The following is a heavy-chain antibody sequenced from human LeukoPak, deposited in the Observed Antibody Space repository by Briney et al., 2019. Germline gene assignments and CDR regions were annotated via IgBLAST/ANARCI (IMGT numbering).Heavy chain of an antibody. CDR3: ARGGGIYYDSSGYPSWDY. CDR1: GGSISSGDYY. D-gene: IGHD3-22*01. CDR2: IYYTCIT. J-gene: IGHJ4*02. Sequence: SQTLSLTCTVSGGSISSGDYYWSWIRQPPGKGLESFGYIYYTCITYYNPSLKSRVTISVDTSKNQFSLKLSSVTAADTAVYYCARGGGIYYDSSGYPSWDYWGQGTLVTVSS. V-gene: IGHV4-30-4*01.